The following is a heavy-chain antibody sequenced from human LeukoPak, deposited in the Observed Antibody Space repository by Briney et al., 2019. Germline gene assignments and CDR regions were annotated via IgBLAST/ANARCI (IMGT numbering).Heavy chain of an antibody. CDR2: ITPIFGTA. Sequence: SVKVSCKASGGTFSSYAISWVRQAPGQGLEWMGGITPIFGTANYAQKFQGRVTITTDESTSTAYMELSSLRSEDTAVYYCATALNSGSYYTLPAWFDYWGQGTLVTVSS. CDR1: GGTFSSYA. J-gene: IGHJ4*02. D-gene: IGHD1-26*01. V-gene: IGHV1-69*05. CDR3: ATALNSGSYYTLPAWFDY.